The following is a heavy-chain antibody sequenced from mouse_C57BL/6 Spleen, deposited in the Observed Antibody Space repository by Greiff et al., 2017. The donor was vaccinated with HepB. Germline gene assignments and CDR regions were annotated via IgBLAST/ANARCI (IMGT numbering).Heavy chain of an antibody. CDR2: IDPSDSET. CDR3: ARSEYDVAFDV. D-gene: IGHD2-3*01. Sequence: VQLQQPGAELVRPGSSVKLSCKASGYTFTSYWMHWVKQRPIQGLEWIGNIDPSDSETYYNQKFKDKATLTVDKSSSTAYMQLSSLTSEDSAVYYCARSEYDVAFDVWGTGTTVTASS. V-gene: IGHV1-52*01. J-gene: IGHJ1*03. CDR1: GYTFTSYW.